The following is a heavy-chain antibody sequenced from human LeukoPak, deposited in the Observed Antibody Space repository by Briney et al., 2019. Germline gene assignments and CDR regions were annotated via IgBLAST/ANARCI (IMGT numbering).Heavy chain of an antibody. CDR2: IYHSGSA. CDR3: ARDGYSGSDAL. J-gene: IGHJ4*02. CDR1: GGSISTHY. D-gene: IGHD5-12*01. Sequence: SETLSLTCTVSGGSISTHYWTWIRQPPGKGLEWIGYIYHSGSANYNPSLKSRVTISVDTSQNQFSLKLSSVTAADTAVYYCARDGYSGSDALWGQGTLVTVSS. V-gene: IGHV4-59*11.